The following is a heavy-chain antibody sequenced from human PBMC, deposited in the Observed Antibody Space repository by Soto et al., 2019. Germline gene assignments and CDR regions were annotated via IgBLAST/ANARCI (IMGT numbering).Heavy chain of an antibody. Sequence: GSLRLSCAASGFTFSSYAMSWVRQAPGKGLEWVSAISGSGGSTYYADSVKGRFTISRGNSKNTLYLQMNSLRAEDTAVYYCANTATVTTLYYGMDVWGQGTTVSVSS. CDR1: GFTFSSYA. D-gene: IGHD4-17*01. CDR2: ISGSGGST. J-gene: IGHJ6*02. V-gene: IGHV3-23*01. CDR3: ANTATVTTLYYGMDV.